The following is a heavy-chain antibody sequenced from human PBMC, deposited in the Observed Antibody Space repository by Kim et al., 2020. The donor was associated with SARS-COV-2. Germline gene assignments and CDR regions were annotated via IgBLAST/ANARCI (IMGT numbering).Heavy chain of an antibody. CDR2: ISSSSNYI. Sequence: GGSLRLSCAASGFTFNNHNMNWVRQAPGKGLEWVSYISSSSNYIYYADSVKGRFTISRDNAKNSLYLQMNSLRAEDTAVYYCARDTRIAAAGTSRDYYYAMDVWGQGTTVTVSS. D-gene: IGHD6-13*01. V-gene: IGHV3-21*01. CDR3: ARDTRIAAAGTSRDYYYAMDV. CDR1: GFTFNNHN. J-gene: IGHJ6*02.